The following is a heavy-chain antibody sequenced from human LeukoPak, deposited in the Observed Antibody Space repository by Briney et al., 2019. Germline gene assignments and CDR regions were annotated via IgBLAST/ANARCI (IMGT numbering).Heavy chain of an antibody. V-gene: IGHV3-30*18. Sequence: GGSLRLSFACSGFTFSTYVMDWVGQAPGKGLEWVAIVSYDGSDKYYADSVKGRFTISRDNYKNTLYLQMNSLRAEDTAVYYCAKDFRVAAFDIWGQGTMVTVSS. CDR1: GFTFSTYV. D-gene: IGHD2-15*01. CDR3: AKDFRVAAFDI. CDR2: VSYDGSDK. J-gene: IGHJ3*02.